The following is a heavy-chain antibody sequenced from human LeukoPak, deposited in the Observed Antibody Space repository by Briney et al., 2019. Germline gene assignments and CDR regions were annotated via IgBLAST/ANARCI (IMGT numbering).Heavy chain of an antibody. V-gene: IGHV4-38-2*02. CDR3: ASLVVVITPGGFDP. Sequence: SETLSLTCTVSGYSISSGYFWGWIRQPPGKGLEWIGSIYYSGSTYYKPSLKSRVTISVDTSKNQVYLKLSSVTAADTAVYYCASLVVVITPGGFDPWGQGTLVTVSS. D-gene: IGHD3-22*01. CDR1: GYSISSGYF. CDR2: IYYSGST. J-gene: IGHJ5*02.